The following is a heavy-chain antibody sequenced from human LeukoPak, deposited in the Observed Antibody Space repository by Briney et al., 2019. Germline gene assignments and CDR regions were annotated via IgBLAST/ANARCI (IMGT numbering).Heavy chain of an antibody. V-gene: IGHV1-18*01. CDR2: ISAYNGNT. CDR3: ARATIIVVVNAYTLYFDY. D-gene: IGHD2-21*01. CDR1: GYTFTSYG. J-gene: IGHJ4*02. Sequence: ASVKVSCKASGYTFTSYGISWVRQAPGQGLEWMGWISAYNGNTNYAQKLQGRVTMTTDTSTSTAYMELRSLRSDDTAVYYCARATIIVVVNAYTLYFDYWGQGTLVT.